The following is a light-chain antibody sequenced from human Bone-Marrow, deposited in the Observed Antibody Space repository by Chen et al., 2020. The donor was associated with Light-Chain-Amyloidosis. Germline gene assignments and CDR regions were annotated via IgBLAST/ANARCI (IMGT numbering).Light chain of an antibody. Sequence: NFMLTQPHSVSESPGKTVIISCTRSSGSIATNYVQWYQQRPGRSPTTVIYEDDQRPSGVPDRFSGSIDRASNSSSLTISGRKSEDEADYYCHSYQGISKGVFGGGTKLTVL. V-gene: IGLV6-57*01. CDR2: EDD. J-gene: IGLJ3*02. CDR1: SGSIATNY. CDR3: HSYQGISKGV.